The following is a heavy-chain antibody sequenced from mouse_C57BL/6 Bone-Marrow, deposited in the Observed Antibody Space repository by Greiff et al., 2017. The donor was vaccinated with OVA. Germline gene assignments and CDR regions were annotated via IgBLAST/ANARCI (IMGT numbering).Heavy chain of an antibody. J-gene: IGHJ3*01. D-gene: IGHD5-1*01. V-gene: IGHV1-64*01. CDR3: AKRAGTSWFAY. Sequence: QVQLQQPGAELVKPGASVKLSCKASGYTFTSYWMHWVKQRPGQGLEWIGMIHPNSGSTNYNEKFKSKATLTVDKSSSTAYMQLSSLTSEDSAVYYCAKRAGTSWFAYWGQGTRVTVSA. CDR1: GYTFTSYW. CDR2: IHPNSGST.